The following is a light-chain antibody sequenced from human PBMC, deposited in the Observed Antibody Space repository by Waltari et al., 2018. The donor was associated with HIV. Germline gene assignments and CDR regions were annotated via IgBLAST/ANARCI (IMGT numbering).Light chain of an antibody. J-gene: IGLJ3*02. V-gene: IGLV3-25*03. CDR2: KGS. CDR1: AFSKQY. CDR3: QATDTSGTYCV. Sequence: SYELTQPPSVSVSPGQTARITSSGDAFSKQYAYWYQQKQGQAPGLMIYKGSERPSGIPARFSGYSSGTTVTLTISGVQEEDEADYYCQATDTSGTYCVFGGGTKLTVL.